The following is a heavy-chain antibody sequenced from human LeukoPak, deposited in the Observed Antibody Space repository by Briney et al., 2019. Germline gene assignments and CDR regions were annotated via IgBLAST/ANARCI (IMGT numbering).Heavy chain of an antibody. V-gene: IGHV3-7*01. J-gene: IGHJ4*02. CDR1: GFTFSSYW. CDR3: SRGRSVAAGTTTISPFDY. D-gene: IGHD6-13*01. Sequence: PGGSLRLSCAASGFTFSSYWMSWVRQAPGKGLEWVANMKQDGSEKYYVDSVKGRFTISRDNAKNSLYLQMNSLRAEDTAVYYCSRGRSVAAGTTTISPFDYWGQGTLVTVSS. CDR2: MKQDGSEK.